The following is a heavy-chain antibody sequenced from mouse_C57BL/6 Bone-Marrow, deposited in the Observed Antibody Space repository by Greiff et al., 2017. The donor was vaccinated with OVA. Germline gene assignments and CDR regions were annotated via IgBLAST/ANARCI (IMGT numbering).Heavy chain of an antibody. Sequence: EVQLKESGGDLVKPGGSLKLSCAASGFTFSSYGMSWVRQTPDKRLEWVATISSGGSYTYYPDSVKGRFTISRDNAKNTLYLQMSSLKSEDTAMYYCARHGYGSSYRGLDYWGKGTTLTVSS. CDR3: ARHGYGSSYRGLDY. CDR2: ISSGGSYT. CDR1: GFTFSSYG. J-gene: IGHJ2*01. V-gene: IGHV5-6*01. D-gene: IGHD1-1*01.